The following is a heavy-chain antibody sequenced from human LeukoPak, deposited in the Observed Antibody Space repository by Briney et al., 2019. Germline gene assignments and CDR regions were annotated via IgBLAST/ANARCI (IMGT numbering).Heavy chain of an antibody. Sequence: GWALTLTLLASGFFFRHSPIHWVRQAAGKELEWVGRIKSRTSGYATAYGPSVSRRLRIHRDDLKNTAYVHIDSESTEDGGVFYWLRHLIDSWGQGTLVTVSS. J-gene: IGHJ4*02. CDR1: GFFFRHSP. V-gene: IGHV3-73*01. CDR2: IKSRTSGYAT. CDR3: LRHLIDS.